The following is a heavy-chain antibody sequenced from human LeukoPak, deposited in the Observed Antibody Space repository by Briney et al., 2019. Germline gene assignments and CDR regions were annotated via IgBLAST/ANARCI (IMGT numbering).Heavy chain of an antibody. J-gene: IGHJ6*02. V-gene: IGHV3-21*01. CDR2: ISSSSSYI. CDR1: GFTFSSYA. Sequence: PGGSLRLSCAASGFTFSSYAMSWVRQAPGKGLEWVSSISSSSSYIYYADSVKGRFTISRDNAKNPLYLQMNSLRAEDTAVYYCARVPIDDSSGYYQGRYYYYYYGMDVWGQGTTVTVSS. D-gene: IGHD3-22*01. CDR3: ARVPIDDSSGYYQGRYYYYYYGMDV.